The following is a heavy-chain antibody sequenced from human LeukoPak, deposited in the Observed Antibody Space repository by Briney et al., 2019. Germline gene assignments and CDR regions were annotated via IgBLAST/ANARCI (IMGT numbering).Heavy chain of an antibody. Sequence: GGSLRLSCAASGFTFSSYSMNWVRQAPGKGLEWVSSISSSSSYIYYADSVKGRFTISRDNAKNSLYLQMNSLRAEDTAAYYCARDKVVLEWSDDAFDIWGQGTMVTVSS. CDR3: ARDKVVLEWSDDAFDI. J-gene: IGHJ3*02. V-gene: IGHV3-21*01. D-gene: IGHD3-3*01. CDR2: ISSSSSYI. CDR1: GFTFSSYS.